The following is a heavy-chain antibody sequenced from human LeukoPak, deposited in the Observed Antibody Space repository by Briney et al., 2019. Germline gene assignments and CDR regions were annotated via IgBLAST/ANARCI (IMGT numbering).Heavy chain of an antibody. J-gene: IGHJ4*02. CDR1: GFTFTNAW. CDR3: APTGDRTDY. CDR2: IKEDGSEK. V-gene: IGHV3-7*05. Sequence: GGSLRLSCAASGFTFTNAWLSWVRQAPGRGLEWLANIKEDGSEKYYVDSVKGRFTISRDNAKNSLYLQMNYLRAEDTAVYYCAPTGDRTDYRGQGTLVTVSS. D-gene: IGHD7-27*01.